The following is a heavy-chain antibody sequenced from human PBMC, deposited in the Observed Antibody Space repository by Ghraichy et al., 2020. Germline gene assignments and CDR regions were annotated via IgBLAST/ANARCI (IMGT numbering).Heavy chain of an antibody. CDR1: GFTFSSYA. J-gene: IGHJ5*02. V-gene: IGHV3-23*01. CDR3: AKGPRGYYYDSSGYYNWFDP. D-gene: IGHD3-22*01. Sequence: GESLNISCAASGFTFSSYAMSWVRQAPGKGLEWVSAISGSGGSTYYADSVKGRFTISRDNSKNTLYLQMNSLRAEDTAVYYCAKGPRGYYYDSSGYYNWFDPWGQGTLVTVSS. CDR2: ISGSGGST.